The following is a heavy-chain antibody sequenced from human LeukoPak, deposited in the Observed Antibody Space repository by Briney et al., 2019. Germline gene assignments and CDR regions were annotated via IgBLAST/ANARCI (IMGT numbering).Heavy chain of an antibody. CDR1: GFTFSSYS. CDR2: ISSSSSYI. V-gene: IGHV3-21*04. D-gene: IGHD3-3*01. CDR3: ARDQYDTWSRRGNFDS. Sequence: GGSLRLSCAASGFTFSSYSMNWVRQAPGKGLEWVSSISSSSSYIYYADSVKGRFTISRDNAKNSLYLQMNSLRVEDTAVSYCARDQYDTWSRRGNFDSWGQGTLVIVSS. J-gene: IGHJ4*02.